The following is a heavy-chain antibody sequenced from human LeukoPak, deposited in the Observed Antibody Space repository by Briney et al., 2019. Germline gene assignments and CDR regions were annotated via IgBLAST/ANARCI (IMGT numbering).Heavy chain of an antibody. J-gene: IGHJ3*02. D-gene: IGHD3-16*01. CDR3: ARSLGDPDAFDI. CDR2: INPNSGGT. Sequence: ASVKVSCKASGYTFTGYYMHWVRQAPGQGLEWMGWINPNSGGTNYAQKFQGRVTMTRDTSISTAYMELSRLRSDDTAVYYCARSLGDPDAFDIWSQGTMVTVSS. V-gene: IGHV1-2*02. CDR1: GYTFTGYY.